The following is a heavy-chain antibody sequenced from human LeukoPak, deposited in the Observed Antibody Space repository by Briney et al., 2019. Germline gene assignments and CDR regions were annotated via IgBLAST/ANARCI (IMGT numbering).Heavy chain of an antibody. V-gene: IGHV4-39*01. CDR1: GGSISSSIYY. Sequence: SETLSLTCTVSGGSISSSIYYWGWIRQPPGKGLEWIGSIYYSGSTYYNPSLKSRVTISVDTSKNQFSLKLSSVTAADTAVYYCARLSRWLSSYYFDYWGQGTLVTVSS. J-gene: IGHJ4*02. D-gene: IGHD6-19*01. CDR2: IYYSGST. CDR3: ARLSRWLSSYYFDY.